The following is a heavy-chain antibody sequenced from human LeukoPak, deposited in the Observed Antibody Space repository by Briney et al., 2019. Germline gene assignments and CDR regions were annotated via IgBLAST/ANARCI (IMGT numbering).Heavy chain of an antibody. D-gene: IGHD3-10*01. J-gene: IGHJ4*02. V-gene: IGHV4-39*07. CDR3: ASLGRLAAIGSEH. CDR2: IDYSGTT. Sequence: SETLSLTCSVSGGSVSSSSYFWAWIRQPPGKGLQWIGSIDYSGTTYDNPSVKSRVTISPDTPKNQFSLKLISVTAADTAVYYCASLGRLAAIGSEHWGQGTPVTVSS. CDR1: GGSVSSSSYF.